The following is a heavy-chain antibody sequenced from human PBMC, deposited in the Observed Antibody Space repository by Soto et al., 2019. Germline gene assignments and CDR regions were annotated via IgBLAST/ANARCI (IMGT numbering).Heavy chain of an antibody. CDR3: VKSPPPLPTMVRGVIRYYYGMDV. J-gene: IGHJ6*02. V-gene: IGHV3-64D*06. CDR1: GFTFSSYA. CDR2: ISSNGGST. Sequence: EVQLVESGGGLVQPGGSLRLSCSASGFTFSSYAMHWVRQAPGKGLEYVSAISSNGGSTYYADSVKGRFTISRDNSKNTLYLPMSSLRAEDTAVYYCVKSPPPLPTMVRGVIRYYYGMDVWGQGTTVTVSS. D-gene: IGHD3-10*01.